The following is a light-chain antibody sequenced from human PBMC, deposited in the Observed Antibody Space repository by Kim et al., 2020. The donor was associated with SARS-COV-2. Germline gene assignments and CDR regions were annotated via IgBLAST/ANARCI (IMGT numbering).Light chain of an antibody. CDR2: DVS. Sequence: ASVGDRVTITCRASQTLNNFLAWYQQKPGKAPEVLIYDVSNVQTGVPSRFSGSGSGTEFSLTISSLQPDDFATYYCQQYNAYPLTFGGGTKVDIK. CDR1: QTLNNF. V-gene: IGKV1-5*01. J-gene: IGKJ4*01. CDR3: QQYNAYPLT.